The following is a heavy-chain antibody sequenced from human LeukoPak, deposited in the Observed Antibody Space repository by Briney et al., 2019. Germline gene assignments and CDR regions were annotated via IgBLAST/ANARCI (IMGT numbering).Heavy chain of an antibody. CDR2: VMPLFNTP. CDR3: ARVDRHHFYMDV. J-gene: IGHJ6*03. Sequence: GASVKGSCKASGDTFNNYIITWVRQAPGQSLEWMGGVMPLFNTPNYAQKFQGRITIITDASTHTSYMELRSLRSEDTAVYSCARVDRHHFYMDVWGKGTTVTVSS. V-gene: IGHV1-69*05. D-gene: IGHD1-14*01. CDR1: GDTFNNYI.